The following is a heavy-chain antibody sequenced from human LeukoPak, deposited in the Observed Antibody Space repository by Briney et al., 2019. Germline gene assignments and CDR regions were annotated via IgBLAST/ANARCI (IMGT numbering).Heavy chain of an antibody. V-gene: IGHV7-4-1*02. CDR3: ARGQLWLAPDAFDI. J-gene: IGHJ3*02. D-gene: IGHD5-18*01. Sequence: ASVKVSCKASGYTFTSYAMNWVRQAPGQGLEWMGWINTNTGNPTYAQGFTGRFVFSLDTSVSTAYLQISSLKAEDTAVYYCARGQLWLAPDAFDIWGQGTMVTVSS. CDR2: INTNTGNP. CDR1: GYTFTSYA.